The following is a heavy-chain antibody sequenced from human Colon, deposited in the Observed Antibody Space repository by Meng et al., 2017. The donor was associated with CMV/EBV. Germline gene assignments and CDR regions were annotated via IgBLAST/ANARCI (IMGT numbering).Heavy chain of an antibody. D-gene: IGHD2-15*01. Sequence: GESLKISCTASGFTFSNYEMNWVRQAPGKGLEWVSYIRSSGSNIQYADSVKGRFTISRDNAKNSLYLQMNSLRAEDTAVYYCARGGLGRRWGQGTLVTVSS. CDR3: ARGGLGRR. CDR2: IRSSGSNI. CDR1: GFTFSNYE. J-gene: IGHJ4*02. V-gene: IGHV3-48*03.